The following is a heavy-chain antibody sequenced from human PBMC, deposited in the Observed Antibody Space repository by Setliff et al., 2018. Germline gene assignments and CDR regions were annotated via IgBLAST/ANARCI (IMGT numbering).Heavy chain of an antibody. Sequence: KSSETLSLTCAVYGGSFSGYYWSWIRQPPGKGLEWIGEINHSGSTNYNPSLKSRVTISVDTSKNQFSLKLSSVTAADTAVYYCARESRYYYDNLGTLDYWGQGTLVTVSS. CDR1: GGSFSGYY. J-gene: IGHJ4*02. D-gene: IGHD3-22*01. V-gene: IGHV4-34*01. CDR3: ARESRYYYDNLGTLDY. CDR2: INHSGST.